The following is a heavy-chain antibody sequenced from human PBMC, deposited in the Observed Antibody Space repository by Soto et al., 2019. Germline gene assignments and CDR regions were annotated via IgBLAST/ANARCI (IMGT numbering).Heavy chain of an antibody. CDR1: GGSISSGGYY. Sequence: QVQLQESGPGLVKPSQTLSLTCTVSGGSISSGGYYWSWIRQHPGKGLEWIGYIYYSGSTYYNPSLKSRVTISVDTSKNQFSLKLSSVTAADTAVYYCATRKQDTAMVAYYFDYWGQGTLVTVSS. V-gene: IGHV4-31*03. CDR2: IYYSGST. J-gene: IGHJ4*02. CDR3: ATRKQDTAMVAYYFDY. D-gene: IGHD5-18*01.